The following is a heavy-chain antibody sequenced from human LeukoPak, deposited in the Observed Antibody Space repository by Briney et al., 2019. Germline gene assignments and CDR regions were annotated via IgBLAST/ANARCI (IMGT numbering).Heavy chain of an antibody. J-gene: IGHJ4*02. Sequence: GGSLRLSCAASGFTFSSYEMNCVRQAPGKGLEWVSYISSSGSTIYCADSVKGRFTISRDNAKNSLYLQMNSLRAEDTAVYYCARSTPKLPGYYFDYWGQGTLVTVSS. CDR3: ARSTPKLPGYYFDY. CDR1: GFTFSSYE. V-gene: IGHV3-48*03. D-gene: IGHD5-24*01. CDR2: ISSSGSTI.